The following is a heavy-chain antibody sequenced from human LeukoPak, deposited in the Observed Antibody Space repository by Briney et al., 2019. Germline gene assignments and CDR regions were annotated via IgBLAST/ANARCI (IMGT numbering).Heavy chain of an antibody. CDR1: GYTFTSYG. Sequence: ASVKVSCKASGYTFTSYGISWVRQAPGQGLEWMGWISAYNGNTNYAQKLQGRVTMTTDTSTSTAYMELRSLRSDDTAVYYCARDPGIAAAADRGPGGDYWGQGTLVTVSP. V-gene: IGHV1-18*01. CDR2: ISAYNGNT. J-gene: IGHJ4*02. D-gene: IGHD6-13*01. CDR3: ARDPGIAAAADRGPGGDY.